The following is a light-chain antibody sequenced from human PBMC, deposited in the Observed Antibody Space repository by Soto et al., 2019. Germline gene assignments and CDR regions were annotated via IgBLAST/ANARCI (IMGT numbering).Light chain of an antibody. CDR1: NSDVGGYNY. V-gene: IGLV2-14*01. CDR3: SSYTSSSTLV. CDR2: EVS. J-gene: IGLJ2*01. Sequence: QSALTQPASVSGSPGQSITISCTGTNSDVGGYNYVSWYQQHPGKAPKLMIYEVSYRPSGVSTRFSGSKSGNTASLTISGLQAEDEADYYCSSYTSSSTLVFGGGTKVTVL.